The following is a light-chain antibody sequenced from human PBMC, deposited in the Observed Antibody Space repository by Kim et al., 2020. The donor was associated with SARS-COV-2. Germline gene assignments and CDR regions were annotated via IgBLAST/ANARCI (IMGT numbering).Light chain of an antibody. CDR2: GAS. Sequence: STGERATLSCRASQSVSSSYVAWYQQKPGQAPRLLIYGASSRATGIPDRFSGSGSGTDFTLTISRLEPEDFAVYYCQQYGSSLYTFGQGTKLEI. CDR3: QQYGSSLYT. J-gene: IGKJ2*01. CDR1: QSVSSSY. V-gene: IGKV3-20*01.